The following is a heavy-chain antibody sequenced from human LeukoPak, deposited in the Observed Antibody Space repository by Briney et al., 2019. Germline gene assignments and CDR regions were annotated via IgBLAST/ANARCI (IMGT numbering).Heavy chain of an antibody. CDR1: GFTFSSYA. D-gene: IGHD2-2*01. Sequence: GGSLRLSCAASGFTFSSYAMHWVRQAPGKGLEWVAIISYDGSNKYYADSVKGRFTISRDNAKNSLYLQMNSLRAEDTAVYYCARRFPGSTNFYGMDVWGQGTTVTVSS. CDR2: ISYDGSNK. CDR3: ARRFPGSTNFYGMDV. J-gene: IGHJ6*02. V-gene: IGHV3-30-3*01.